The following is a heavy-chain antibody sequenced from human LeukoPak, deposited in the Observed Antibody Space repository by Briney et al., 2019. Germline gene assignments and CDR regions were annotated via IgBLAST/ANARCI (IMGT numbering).Heavy chain of an antibody. Sequence: PGRSLRLSYAASGFTFSSYGMHWVRQAPGKGLEWVAVISYDGSNKYYADSVKGRFTISRDNSKNTLYLQMNSLRAEDTAVYYCAKVELDYGSGSQIDYWGQGTLVTVSS. CDR3: AKVELDYGSGSQIDY. D-gene: IGHD3-10*01. J-gene: IGHJ4*02. CDR1: GFTFSSYG. V-gene: IGHV3-30*18. CDR2: ISYDGSNK.